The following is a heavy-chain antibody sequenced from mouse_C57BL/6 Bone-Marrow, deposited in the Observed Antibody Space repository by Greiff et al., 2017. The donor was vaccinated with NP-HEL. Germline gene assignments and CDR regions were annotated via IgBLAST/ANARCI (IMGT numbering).Heavy chain of an antibody. Sequence: VQLQQSGPELVKPGASVKISCKASGYTFTDYYMNWVKQSHGKSLEWIGDINPNNGGTSYNQKFKGKATLTVDKSSSTAYMELRSLTSEDSAVYYCARRGLICYERFVAYWGQGTLVTVSA. CDR2: INPNNGGT. CDR3: ARRGLICYERFVAY. D-gene: IGHD2-4*01. V-gene: IGHV1-26*01. J-gene: IGHJ3*01. CDR1: GYTFTDYY.